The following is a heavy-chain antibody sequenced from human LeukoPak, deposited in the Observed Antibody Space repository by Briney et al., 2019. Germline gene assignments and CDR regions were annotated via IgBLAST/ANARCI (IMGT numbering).Heavy chain of an antibody. CDR1: GGTFSSYA. D-gene: IGHD3-22*01. J-gene: IGHJ4*02. CDR2: IIPIFGTA. V-gene: IGHV1-69*05. Sequence: VASVKVSCKASGGTFSSYAISWVRQAPGQGLEWMGGIIPIFGTANYSQKFQGRVTMTSDTSTSTVYMELSSLKSEDTAVYYCAREAGKRRHLLRARFYYYFDSWGQGTLVTVSS. CDR3: AREAGKRRHLLRARFYYYFDS.